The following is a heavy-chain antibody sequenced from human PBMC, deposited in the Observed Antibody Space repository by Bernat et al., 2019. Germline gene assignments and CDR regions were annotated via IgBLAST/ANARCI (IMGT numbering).Heavy chain of an antibody. D-gene: IGHD3-16*01. CDR1: GGSFSGYY. V-gene: IGHV4-34*01. Sequence: QVQLQQWGAGLLKPSETLSLTCAVYGGSFSGYYWSWIRQPPGKGLEWIGESNHSGSTNYNPSLKSRVTISVDTTKNQFSLKLSAVTAANTAVYYCARGRRLAIWGYYFDYWGQGTLVTVSS. CDR3: ARGRRLAIWGYYFDY. J-gene: IGHJ4*02. CDR2: SNHSGST.